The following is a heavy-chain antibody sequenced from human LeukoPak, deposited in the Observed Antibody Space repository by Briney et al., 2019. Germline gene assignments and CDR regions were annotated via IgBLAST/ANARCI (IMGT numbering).Heavy chain of an antibody. CDR2: MRQDGSVK. D-gene: IGHD3-10*01. V-gene: IGHV3-7*01. Sequence: GGSLRLSCEGSGLSFSTSWMTWVRQAPGEGLEWVANMRQDGSVKNYVDSVKGRFTISRDNAKNSLYLQMNSLRLDDTAVYYCARDRGSGFDPWGQGTLVSVSS. CDR1: GLSFSTSW. CDR3: ARDRGSGFDP. J-gene: IGHJ5*02.